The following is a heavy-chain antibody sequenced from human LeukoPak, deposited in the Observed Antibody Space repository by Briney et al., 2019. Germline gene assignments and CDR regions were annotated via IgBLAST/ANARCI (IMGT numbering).Heavy chain of an antibody. J-gene: IGHJ6*02. CDR2: IYSGGST. CDR1: GFTFDDYA. D-gene: IGHD5-24*01. V-gene: IGHV3-53*01. Sequence: GGSLRLSCAASGFTFDDYAMHWVRQAPGKGLEWVSVIYSGGSTYYADSVKGRFTISRDNSKNTLYLQMNSLRAEDTAVYYCARRRAGRDYYYGMDVWGQGTTVTVSS. CDR3: ARRRAGRDYYYGMDV.